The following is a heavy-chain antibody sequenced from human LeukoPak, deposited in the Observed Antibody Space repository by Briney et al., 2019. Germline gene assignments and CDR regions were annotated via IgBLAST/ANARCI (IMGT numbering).Heavy chain of an antibody. V-gene: IGHV3-48*03. J-gene: IGHJ4*02. CDR2: ISRSTTTI. Sequence: PGGSPRLSCAASGFTFSSYEMNWVRQAPGKGLEWISYISRSTTTIYYADSVKGRFTISRDNAKNSLYLQMNSLRAEDTAVYYCARDLNERASDYWGQGTLVTVSS. CDR1: GFTFSSYE. CDR3: ARDLNERASDY. D-gene: IGHD1-1*01.